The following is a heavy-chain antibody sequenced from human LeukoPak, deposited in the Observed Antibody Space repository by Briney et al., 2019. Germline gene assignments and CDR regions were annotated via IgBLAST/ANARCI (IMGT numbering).Heavy chain of an antibody. J-gene: IGHJ4*02. V-gene: IGHV3-23*01. Sequence: GGSLRLSCAASGFTFNNYAMNWVRQAPGKGLEWVSSISGGGETTYYADSAKGRFTISRDNSKNTLYLQMNSLRAEDTAVYYCAKDRHFFGSGSPGLDYWGQGTLVTVSS. D-gene: IGHD3-10*01. CDR1: GFTFNNYA. CDR3: AKDRHFFGSGSPGLDY. CDR2: ISGGGETT.